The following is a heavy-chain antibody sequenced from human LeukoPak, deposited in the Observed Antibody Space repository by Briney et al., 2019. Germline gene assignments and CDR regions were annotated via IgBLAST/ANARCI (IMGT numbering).Heavy chain of an antibody. Sequence: ASVKVSCKASGYTFTSYYMHWVRQAPGQGLEWMGWINPNSGGTNYAQKFQGRVTMTRDTSISTAYMELSRLRSDDTAVYYCARAQRSSWYGFDYWGQGTLVTVS. D-gene: IGHD6-13*01. CDR1: GYTFTSYY. CDR2: INPNSGGT. CDR3: ARAQRSSWYGFDY. V-gene: IGHV1-2*02. J-gene: IGHJ4*02.